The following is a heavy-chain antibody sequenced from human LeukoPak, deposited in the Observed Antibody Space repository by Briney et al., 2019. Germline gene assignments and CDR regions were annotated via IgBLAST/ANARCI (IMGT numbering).Heavy chain of an antibody. CDR1: GGSISSSNW. D-gene: IGHD3-9*01. V-gene: IGHV4-4*02. CDR3: ARLRYFGGSTSSYYYYYMDV. Sequence: SGTLSLTCAVSGGSISSSNWWSWVRQPPGKGLEWIGEIYHSGSTNYNPSLKSRVTISVDTSKNQFSLKLSSVTAADTAVYYCARLRYFGGSTSSYYYYYMDVWGTGTTVTVSS. CDR2: IYHSGST. J-gene: IGHJ6*03.